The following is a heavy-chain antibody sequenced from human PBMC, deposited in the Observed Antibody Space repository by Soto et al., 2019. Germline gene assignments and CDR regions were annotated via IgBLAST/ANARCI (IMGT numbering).Heavy chain of an antibody. CDR1: GYTFTSYA. V-gene: IGHV1-3*01. Sequence: ASVKVSCKASGYTFTSYAMHWVRQAPGQRLEWMGWINAGNGNTKYSQKFQGRVTITRDTSASTAYMELSSLRSEDTAVYYCARDGYSSGWYGYYYYYYMDVWGKGTTVTSP. D-gene: IGHD6-19*01. CDR3: ARDGYSSGWYGYYYYYYMDV. CDR2: INAGNGNT. J-gene: IGHJ6*03.